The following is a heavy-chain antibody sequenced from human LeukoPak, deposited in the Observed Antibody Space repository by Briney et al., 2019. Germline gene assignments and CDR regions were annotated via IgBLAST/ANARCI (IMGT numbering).Heavy chain of an antibody. CDR1: GFTFSVYS. V-gene: IGHV3-21*01. CDR3: ARDRYCGGDCSFPSNWFDP. D-gene: IGHD2-21*02. Sequence: SGGSLRLSCAASGFTFSVYSMNWVRQAPGKGLEWVSSISTSSSYIYYADSVKGRFTISRDNARNSLYLQMNSLRAEDTAVYYCARDRYCGGDCSFPSNWFDPWGQGTLVTVSS. CDR2: ISTSSSYI. J-gene: IGHJ5*02.